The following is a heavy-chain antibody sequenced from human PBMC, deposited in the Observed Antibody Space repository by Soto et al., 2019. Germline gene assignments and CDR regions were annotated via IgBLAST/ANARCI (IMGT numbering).Heavy chain of an antibody. D-gene: IGHD3-22*01. V-gene: IGHV4-31*03. J-gene: IGHJ3*02. Sequence: SETLSLTCTVSGGSISSGGYYWSWIRQHPGKGLEWIGYIYYSGSTYYNPSLKSRVTISVDTSKNQFSLKLSSVTAADTAVYYCARAERYCYDSSGSTGAIDIWGQGTMVTVSS. CDR1: GGSISSGGYY. CDR3: ARAERYCYDSSGSTGAIDI. CDR2: IYYSGST.